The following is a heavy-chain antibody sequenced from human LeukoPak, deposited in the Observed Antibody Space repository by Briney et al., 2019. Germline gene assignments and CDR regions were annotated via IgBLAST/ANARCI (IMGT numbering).Heavy chain of an antibody. CDR2: IYYSGTN. Sequence: PSETLSLTCTVSGGSISSGGHFWSWIRQHPGKGLEGIGHIYYSGTNYYNPSLKSRLTISVDTSENQFSLKVNSVTAADTAVYYCARGYNRFGDLGWFDPWGQGTQVIVSS. CDR3: ARGYNRFGDLGWFDP. D-gene: IGHD3-10*01. V-gene: IGHV4-31*03. CDR1: GGSISSGGHF. J-gene: IGHJ5*02.